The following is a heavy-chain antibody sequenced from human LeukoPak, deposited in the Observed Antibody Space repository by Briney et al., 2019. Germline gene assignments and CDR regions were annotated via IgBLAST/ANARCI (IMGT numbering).Heavy chain of an antibody. CDR2: INPNSGGT. CDR3: ATLVGATHDY. J-gene: IGHJ4*02. V-gene: IGHV1-2*02. CDR1: GYTFTGYY. Sequence: ASVKVSCKASGYTFTGYYMHWVRQAPGQGLEWMGWINPNSGGTNYAQKFQGRVTMTEDTSTDTAYMELSSLRSEDTAVYYCATLVGATHDYWGQGTLVTVSS. D-gene: IGHD1-26*01.